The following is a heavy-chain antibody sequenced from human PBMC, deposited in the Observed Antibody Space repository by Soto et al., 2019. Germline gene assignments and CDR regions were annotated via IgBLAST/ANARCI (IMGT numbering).Heavy chain of an antibody. D-gene: IGHD2-21*01. J-gene: IGHJ4*02. Sequence: EVQLVESGGGLVQPGESLRLSCAASGFTFSNYWMHWVRQAPGKGLVWVSRIIGDGSGATYADSVRGRFTVSRNNAENTLYLQMDSLTAEDTAVYYCVRDMQLWRLDSWGKGTLVTVSS. CDR1: GFTFSNYW. V-gene: IGHV3-74*01. CDR3: VRDMQLWRLDS. CDR2: IIGDGSGA.